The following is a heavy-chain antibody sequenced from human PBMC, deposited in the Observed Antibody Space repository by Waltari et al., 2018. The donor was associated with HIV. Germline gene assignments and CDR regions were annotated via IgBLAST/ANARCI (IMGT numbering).Heavy chain of an antibody. CDR3: ATDIRSGWYYFDF. CDR1: GHTVTELS. Sequence: QFQVVQSGAEVKKPEASVKVSCKVSGHTVTELSIHWVRQGPGKGLEWMGGFDPEDGETIYAQNFQGRVTMTEDTSADTAYMELSSLRSEDTAVYYCATDIRSGWYYFDFWGQGTLVTVSS. D-gene: IGHD6-19*01. V-gene: IGHV1-24*01. CDR2: FDPEDGET. J-gene: IGHJ4*02.